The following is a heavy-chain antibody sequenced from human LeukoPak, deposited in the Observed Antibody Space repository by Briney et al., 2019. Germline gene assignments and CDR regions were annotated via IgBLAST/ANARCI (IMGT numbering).Heavy chain of an antibody. Sequence: SETLSLTCAVYGGSFSGYYWSWIRQPPGKGLEWIGEINHSGSTNYNPSLKSRVTISVDTSKNQFSLKLSSVTAADTAVYYCARGGSMVRGVYKYARGGNWFDPWGQGTLVTVSS. D-gene: IGHD3-10*01. J-gene: IGHJ5*02. CDR2: INHSGST. V-gene: IGHV4-34*01. CDR1: GGSFSGYY. CDR3: ARGGSMVRGVYKYARGGNWFDP.